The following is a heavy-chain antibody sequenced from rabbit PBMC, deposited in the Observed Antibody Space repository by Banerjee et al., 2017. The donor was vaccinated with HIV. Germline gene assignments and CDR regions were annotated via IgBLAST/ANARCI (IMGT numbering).Heavy chain of an antibody. V-gene: IGHV1S7*01. D-gene: IGHD6-1*01. CDR2: IYAGKGTT. Sequence: QLKESGGGLVQPGGSLKLSCKASGFDISSYHMSWVRQAPGKGLEWIGTIYAGKGTTDYASWVNGRFTISSDNAQNTVDLQMNSLTAADTATYFCARRAGYSGYGYGGGMDLWGPGTLVTVS. CDR3: ARRAGYSGYGYGGGMDL. CDR1: GFDISSYH. J-gene: IGHJ6*01.